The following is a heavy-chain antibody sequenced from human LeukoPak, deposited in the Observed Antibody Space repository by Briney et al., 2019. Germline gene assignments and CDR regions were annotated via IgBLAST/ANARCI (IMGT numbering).Heavy chain of an antibody. CDR2: IIPIFGTA. J-gene: IGHJ4*02. CDR1: GGTFSSYA. V-gene: IGHV1-69*13. CDR3: ASGGLGSYYLFDL. D-gene: IGHD3-10*01. Sequence: ASVKVSCKASGGTFSSYAISWVRQAPGQGLEWMGGIIPIFGTANYAQKFQGRVTITADESTSAAYMELSSLRSEDTAVYYCASGGLGSYYLFDLRGPGNLVNVS.